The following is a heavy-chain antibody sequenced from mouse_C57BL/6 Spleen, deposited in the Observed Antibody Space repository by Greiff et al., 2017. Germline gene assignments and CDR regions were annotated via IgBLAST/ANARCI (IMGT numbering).Heavy chain of an antibody. CDR1: GYTFTDYY. CDR3: ATLTTLYYYAMDD. D-gene: IGHD2-12*01. CDR2: INPYNGGT. J-gene: IGHJ4*01. Sequence: VQLKQSGPVLVKPGASVKMSCKASGYTFTDYYMNWVKQSHGKSLEWIGVINPYNGGTSYNQKFKGKATLTVDKSSSTAYMELNSLTSEDSAVYYCATLTTLYYYAMDDWGQGTSVTVSS. V-gene: IGHV1-19*01.